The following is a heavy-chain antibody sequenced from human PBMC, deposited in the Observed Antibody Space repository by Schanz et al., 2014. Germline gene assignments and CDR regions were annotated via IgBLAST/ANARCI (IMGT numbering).Heavy chain of an antibody. CDR3: ARGIGGYGANNYFDY. CDR1: GYTFSRHG. CDR2: INTANGNA. J-gene: IGHJ4*02. Sequence: QVQVVQSGAELKKPGASVKVSCKASGYTFSRHGIHWLRQAPGQSLEWMGWINTANGNAKYSANFQARVTITRDTSATTAYMELTNLRSEDTAVYSCARGIGGYGANNYFDYWGQGTLVTVSS. V-gene: IGHV1-3*04. D-gene: IGHD5-12*01.